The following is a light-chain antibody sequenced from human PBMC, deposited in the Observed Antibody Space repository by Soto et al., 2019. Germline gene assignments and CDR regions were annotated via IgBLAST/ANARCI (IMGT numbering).Light chain of an antibody. Sequence: EIVLTQSPATLSLSPGEGATLSCRASHSVGRSLAWYQQKPGQAPRLLISGASSRATGIPDRFSGSGSGTDFTLTISRLEPEDFAVYYCQQYGRSSWTFGQGTKVDIK. CDR2: GAS. V-gene: IGKV3-20*01. J-gene: IGKJ1*01. CDR1: HSVGRS. CDR3: QQYGRSSWT.